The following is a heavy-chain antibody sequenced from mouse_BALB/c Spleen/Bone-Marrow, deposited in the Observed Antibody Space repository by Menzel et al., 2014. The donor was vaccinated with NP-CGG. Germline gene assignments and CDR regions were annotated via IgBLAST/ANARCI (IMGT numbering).Heavy chain of an antibody. J-gene: IGHJ1*01. CDR2: INPGSGGT. CDR1: GYAFTNYL. Sequence: SGAELVRPGTSVKVSCKASGYAFTNYLIEWIKQRPGQGLEWIGVINPGSGGTNYNEKFKGKATLTADKSSFTAYIQLSSLTSDDSAVYFCAREQVRFFDVWGAGTTVTVSS. CDR3: AREQVRFFDV. V-gene: IGHV1-54*01. D-gene: IGHD2-14*01.